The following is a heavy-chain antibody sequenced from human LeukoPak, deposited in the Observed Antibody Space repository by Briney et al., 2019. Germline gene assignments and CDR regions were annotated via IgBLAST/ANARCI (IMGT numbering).Heavy chain of an antibody. V-gene: IGHV4-59*08. CDR3: ARHGRGYSGYEYWYLDY. J-gene: IGHJ4*02. Sequence: PSETLSLTCTVSGGSISSSYWSWIRQPPGKGLEWIGYIYYSGCTNYNPSLKSRVTISVDTSKNQFSLKLSSVTAADTAVYYCARHGRGYSGYEYWYLDYWGQGTLVTVSS. CDR2: IYYSGCT. D-gene: IGHD5-12*01. CDR1: GGSISSSY.